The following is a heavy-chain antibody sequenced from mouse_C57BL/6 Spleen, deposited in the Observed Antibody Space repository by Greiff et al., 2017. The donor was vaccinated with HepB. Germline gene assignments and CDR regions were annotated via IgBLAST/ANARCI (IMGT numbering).Heavy chain of an antibody. Sequence: VQLQQSGAELARPGASVKLSCKASGYTFTSYGISWVKQRTGQGLEWIGEIYPRSGNTYYNEKFKGKATLTADKSSSTAYMELRSLTSEDSAVYFCASGDYSGGYFDVWGTGTTVTVSS. CDR1: GYTFTSYG. CDR3: ASGDYSGGYFDV. CDR2: IYPRSGNT. J-gene: IGHJ1*03. D-gene: IGHD2-12*01. V-gene: IGHV1-81*01.